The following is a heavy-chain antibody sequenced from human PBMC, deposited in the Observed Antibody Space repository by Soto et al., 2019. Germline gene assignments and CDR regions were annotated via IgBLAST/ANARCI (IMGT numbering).Heavy chain of an antibody. CDR2: IIPIFGTA. D-gene: IGHD3-22*01. Sequence: QVQLVQSGAEVKKPGSSVKVSCKASGGTFSSYAIIWVRQAPGQGLEWMGGIIPIFGTANYAQKFQGRVTITADKSTSTAYMELSSLRSEDTAVYYCASYYYDSSGYLHYFDYWGQGTLVTVSS. V-gene: IGHV1-69*06. CDR1: GGTFSSYA. CDR3: ASYYYDSSGYLHYFDY. J-gene: IGHJ4*02.